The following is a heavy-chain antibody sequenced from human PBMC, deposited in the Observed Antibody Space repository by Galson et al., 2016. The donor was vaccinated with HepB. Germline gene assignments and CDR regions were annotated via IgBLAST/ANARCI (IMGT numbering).Heavy chain of an antibody. D-gene: IGHD1-26*01. J-gene: IGHJ4*02. V-gene: IGHV2-5*02. Sequence: ALVKPTQTLTLTCTFSGFSLKNNGEGVGWIRQPPGKALEWVAVIYWDDNRRYSPSLKTRLTITKDTSKNEVVLTMTNMAPVDTATYYFAHRYRRLGATLFDSWGQGTLVTVSS. CDR1: GFSLKNNGEG. CDR2: IYWDDNR. CDR3: AHRYRRLGATLFDS.